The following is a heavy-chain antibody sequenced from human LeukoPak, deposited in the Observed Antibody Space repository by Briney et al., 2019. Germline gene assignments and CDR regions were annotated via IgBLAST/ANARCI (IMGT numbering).Heavy chain of an antibody. CDR3: AKDRTGRTYYDSSGERDDAFDI. Sequence: PGGSLRLSCAASGFTFSSYGMSWVRQAPGKGLEWVSAISGSGGSTYYADSVKGRFTISRDNSKNTLYLQMNSLRAEDTAVYYCAKDRTGRTYYDSSGERDDAFDIWGQGTMVTVSS. J-gene: IGHJ3*02. D-gene: IGHD3-22*01. CDR1: GFTFSSYG. V-gene: IGHV3-23*01. CDR2: ISGSGGST.